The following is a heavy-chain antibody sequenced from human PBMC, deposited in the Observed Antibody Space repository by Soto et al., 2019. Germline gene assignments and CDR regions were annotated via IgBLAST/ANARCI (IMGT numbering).Heavy chain of an antibody. V-gene: IGHV4-61*01. D-gene: IGHD2-2*02. Sequence: PSETLSLTCTVSGGSVSSDSYYWSWIRQPPGKGLEWIGYIYYSGSTNYNPSLKSRVTISVDTSKNQFSLKLSSVTAADTAVYYCARGADIVVVPAAIRADYYYGMDVWGQGTTVTVSS. CDR1: GGSVSSDSYY. J-gene: IGHJ6*02. CDR3: ARGADIVVVPAAIRADYYYGMDV. CDR2: IYYSGST.